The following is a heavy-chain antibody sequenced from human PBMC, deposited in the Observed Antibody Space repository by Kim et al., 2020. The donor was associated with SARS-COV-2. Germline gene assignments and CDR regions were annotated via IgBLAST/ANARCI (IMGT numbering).Heavy chain of an antibody. Sequence: GGTLRLSCAASGFTFSDYYMSWIRQAPGKGLEWVSYISSSSSYKNYADSVKGRFTISRDNAKNSLYLQMNSLRAEDTAVYYCATQGLRGSCHYWGQGTLGTVSP. V-gene: IGHV3-11*03. CDR2: ISSSSSYK. J-gene: IGHJ4*02. D-gene: IGHD1-26*01. CDR3: ATQGLRGSCHY. CDR1: GFTFSDYY.